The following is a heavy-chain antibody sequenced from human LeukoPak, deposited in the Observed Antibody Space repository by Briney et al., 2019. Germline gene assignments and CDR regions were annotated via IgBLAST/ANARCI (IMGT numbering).Heavy chain of an antibody. Sequence: PSETLSLTCTVSGGSISSGSYYWGWIRQPPGKGLEWIGSIYYSGTTYYNPSLKSRVTISGDTSKNQFSLKVSSVTAADTAVYYCARLFTGIVVIPAAIRYYGMDVWGQGTTVTVSS. J-gene: IGHJ6*02. D-gene: IGHD2-2*01. V-gene: IGHV4-39*01. CDR2: IYYSGTT. CDR1: GGSISSGSYY. CDR3: ARLFTGIVVIPAAIRYYGMDV.